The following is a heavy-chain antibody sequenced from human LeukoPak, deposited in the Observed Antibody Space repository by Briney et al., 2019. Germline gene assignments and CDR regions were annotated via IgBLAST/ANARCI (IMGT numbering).Heavy chain of an antibody. CDR1: GGSISSTSYY. Sequence: PSETLSLTCTVSGGSISSTSYYWGWIRQPPGKGLEWIGTIYYSGSTYYNPSLKSRVTISVDTSKNQFSLKLSSVTAADAAVYYCARSVNIMVRGMDVWGQGTTVTVSS. CDR2: IYYSGST. J-gene: IGHJ6*02. D-gene: IGHD3-10*01. CDR3: ARSVNIMVRGMDV. V-gene: IGHV4-39*01.